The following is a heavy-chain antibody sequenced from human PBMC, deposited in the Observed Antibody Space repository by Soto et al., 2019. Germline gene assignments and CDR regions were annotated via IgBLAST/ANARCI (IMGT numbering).Heavy chain of an antibody. CDR3: AKGHRPIARIARDFDS. Sequence: PGGSLRLPCASSGFTFGISAVTWVRQAHGEGLQWVSTITTSGGGTYYADSVKGRFTISRDHSKNTLFLQMNSRRVYDTAVYYCAKGHRPIARIARDFDSWAQGALVTVYS. D-gene: IGHD6-6*01. CDR2: ITTSGGGT. CDR1: GFTFGISA. V-gene: IGHV3-23*01. J-gene: IGHJ4*02.